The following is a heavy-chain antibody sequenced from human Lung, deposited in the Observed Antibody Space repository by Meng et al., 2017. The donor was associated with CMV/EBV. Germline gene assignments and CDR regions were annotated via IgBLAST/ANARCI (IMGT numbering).Heavy chain of an antibody. J-gene: IGHJ6*02. V-gene: IGHV3-48*03. CDR1: GFTFSSYE. CDR2: ISSSGSTI. Sequence: SCAASGFTFSSYEMNWVRQAPGKGLEWVSYISSSGSTIYYADSVKGRFTISRDNAKNSLYLQMNSLRAEDTAVYYCAREVLVPAAIRYYYYGMDVWXQGTTVTFSS. D-gene: IGHD2-2*01. CDR3: AREVLVPAAIRYYYYGMDV.